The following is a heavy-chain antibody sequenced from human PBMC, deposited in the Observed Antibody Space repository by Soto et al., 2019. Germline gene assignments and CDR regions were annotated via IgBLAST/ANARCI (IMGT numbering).Heavy chain of an antibody. CDR2: INPNSGGT. CDR1: GYTFTGYY. CDR3: ARDQLDWEAYYCYGMYV. V-gene: IGHV1-2*04. J-gene: IGHJ6*02. D-gene: IGHD1-1*01. Sequence: ASVKVSCKASGYTFTGYYMHWVRQAPGQGLEWMGWINPNSGGTNYAQKFQGWVTMTRDTSISTAYMELSRLRSDDTAVYYCARDQLDWEAYYCYGMYVWGQGSTVTVSS.